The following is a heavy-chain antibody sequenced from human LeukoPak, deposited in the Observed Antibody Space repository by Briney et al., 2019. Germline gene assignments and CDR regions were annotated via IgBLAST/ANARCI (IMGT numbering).Heavy chain of an antibody. CDR1: GDSFTSVTDY. Sequence: SETLSLTCTVSGDSFTSVTDYWAWIRQPPGKGLEWIASGDYSGGTYYNPSLESRVAISADMSKKQISLKLTSVTAADTAVYYCARWSTYYGSGSYYAIVYYFDYWGQGTLVTVSS. J-gene: IGHJ4*02. CDR3: ARWSTYYGSGSYYAIVYYFDY. D-gene: IGHD3-10*01. V-gene: IGHV4-39*07. CDR2: GDYSGGT.